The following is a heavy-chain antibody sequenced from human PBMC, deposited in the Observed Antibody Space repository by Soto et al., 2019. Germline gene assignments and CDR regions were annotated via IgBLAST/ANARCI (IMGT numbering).Heavy chain of an antibody. Sequence: QVQLQQWGAGLLKPSETLSLTCAVYGGSFSGYYWHWIRQPPGKGLEWIGEINHSGSTNYNPSLKSRVTISAETSKNQVSLKLSSVTAADTAVYYCSTGNWRSRYWDQGTLVTVSS. J-gene: IGHJ4*02. D-gene: IGHD1-20*01. CDR1: GGSFSGYY. CDR2: INHSGST. V-gene: IGHV4-34*01. CDR3: STGNWRSRY.